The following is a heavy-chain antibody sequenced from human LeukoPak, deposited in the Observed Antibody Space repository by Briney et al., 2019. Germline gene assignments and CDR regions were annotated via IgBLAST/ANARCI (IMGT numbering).Heavy chain of an antibody. V-gene: IGHV4-39*01. CDR2: VYYAGNT. CDR1: GGSISSSNYH. CDR3: ASIVGAGFCNGGYRHFLDH. J-gene: IGHJ5*02. D-gene: IGHD2-15*01. Sequence: SETPSLTCTVSGGSISSSNYHWGWIRQPPGKGLEWIGNVYYAGNTYYNSSLMSRVTISVDTSKNQFSLKLRSVTAADTALYFCASIVGAGFCNGGYRHFLDHWGQGTLVIVSS.